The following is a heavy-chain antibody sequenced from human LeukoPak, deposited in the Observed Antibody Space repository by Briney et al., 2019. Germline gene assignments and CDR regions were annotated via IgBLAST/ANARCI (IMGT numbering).Heavy chain of an antibody. J-gene: IGHJ4*02. D-gene: IGHD3-3*01. V-gene: IGHV4-34*01. CDR1: GGSFSGYY. CDR2: INHSGST. Sequence: SETLSLTCAVYGGSFSGYYWSWIRQPPGKGLEWIGEINHSGSTNYNPSLKSRVTISVDTSKNQFSLKLSSVTAADTAVYYCARGPRITIFGVVTRSFDYWGQGTLVTVS. CDR3: ARGPRITIFGVVTRSFDY.